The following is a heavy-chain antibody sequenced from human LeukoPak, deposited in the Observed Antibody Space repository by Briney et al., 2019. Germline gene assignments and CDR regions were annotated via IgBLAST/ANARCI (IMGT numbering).Heavy chain of an antibody. D-gene: IGHD3-22*01. J-gene: IGHJ4*02. V-gene: IGHV3-48*01. CDR2: ISSSSSTI. CDR1: GFTFSSYS. CDR3: ARSEGSGYSHHDY. Sequence: GGSLRLSCAASGFTFSSYSMNWVRQAPGKGLEWVSYISSSSSTIYYADSVKGRFTISRDNAKNSLYLQMNSLRAEDTAVYYCARSEGSGYSHHDYWGQGTLVTVSS.